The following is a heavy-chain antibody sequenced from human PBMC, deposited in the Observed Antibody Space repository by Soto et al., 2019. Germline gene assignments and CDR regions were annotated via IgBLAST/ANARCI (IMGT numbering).Heavy chain of an antibody. CDR1: GFIFSGYA. J-gene: IGHJ4*02. CDR2: ISYDGNTQ. CDR3: AKERNAYDINF. V-gene: IGHV3-30-3*01. Sequence: QVQLVESGGGVVQPGGSLRLSCAASGFIFSGYAMHWVRQAPGKGLEWVAVISYDGNTQYYADSVKGRFTVSRDNSNNILYVEMNNLRDEDTAMYYCAKERNAYDINFWGQGTLVTVSP. D-gene: IGHD3-9*01.